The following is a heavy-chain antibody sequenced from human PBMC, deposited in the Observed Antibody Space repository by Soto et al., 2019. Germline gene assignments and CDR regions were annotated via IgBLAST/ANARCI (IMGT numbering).Heavy chain of an antibody. CDR3: ARAPPHYYYGMDV. Sequence: PSETLSLTCAVSSGSISSSNWWSWVRQPPGKGLEWIGEIYHSGSTNYNPSLKSRVTISVDKSKNQFSLKLSSVTAADTAVYYCARAPPHYYYGMDVWGQGTTVTVSS. CDR1: SGSISSSNW. CDR2: IYHSGST. V-gene: IGHV4-4*02. J-gene: IGHJ6*02.